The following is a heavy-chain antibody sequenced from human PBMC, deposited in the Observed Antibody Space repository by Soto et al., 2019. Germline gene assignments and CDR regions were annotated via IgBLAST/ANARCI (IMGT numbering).Heavy chain of an antibody. V-gene: IGHV1-3*01. CDR2: INAGNGNP. D-gene: IGHD4-17*01. J-gene: IGHJ4*02. CDR3: ASGIDYGELES. Sequence: ASGNVSFESSEYTFIRNCFHWVRQAPGQRLEWMGWINAGNGNPKYSQRLHDRVTITRDTSANTVYLELSSLRPEDTALYFCASGIDYGELESWGQGTLVTVSS. CDR1: EYTFIRNC.